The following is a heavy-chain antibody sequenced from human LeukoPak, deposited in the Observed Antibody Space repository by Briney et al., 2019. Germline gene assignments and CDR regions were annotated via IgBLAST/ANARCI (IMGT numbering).Heavy chain of an antibody. CDR2: IIPILGIA. V-gene: IGHV1-69*04. CDR3: ARGLRLGELSLEDY. D-gene: IGHD3-16*02. CDR1: GGTFSSYA. J-gene: IGHJ4*02. Sequence: SVTVSCTASGGTFSSYAISWVRQAPGQGLEWMGRIIPILGIANYAQKFQGRVTITADKSTSTAYMEPSSLRSEDTAVYYCARGLRLGELSLEDYWGQGTLVTVSS.